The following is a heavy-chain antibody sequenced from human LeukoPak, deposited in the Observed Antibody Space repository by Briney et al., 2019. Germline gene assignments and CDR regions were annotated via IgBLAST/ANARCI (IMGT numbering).Heavy chain of an antibody. V-gene: IGHV1-2*02. CDR3: ARDHYYGGNSPPPD. CDR1: GYTFTGYY. Sequence: ASVKVSCKASGYTFTGYYMHWVRQAPGQGLEWMGWINPNSGGTNYAQKFQGRVTMTRDTSISTAYMELSRLRSDDTAVYYCARDHYYGGNSPPPDWGQGTLVTVSS. CDR2: INPNSGGT. J-gene: IGHJ4*02. D-gene: IGHD4-23*01.